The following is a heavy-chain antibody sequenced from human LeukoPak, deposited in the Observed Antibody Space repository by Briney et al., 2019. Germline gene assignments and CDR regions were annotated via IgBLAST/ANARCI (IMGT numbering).Heavy chain of an antibody. D-gene: IGHD3-10*01. CDR3: AKSFLWFGEYTPLDY. Sequence: PGGSLRLSCAASGFTFSSYGMHWVRQAPGKGLEWVAVISYDGSNKYYADSVKGRFTISRDNSKNTLYLQMNSLRAEDTAVYYCAKSFLWFGEYTPLDYWGQGTLVTVSS. CDR2: ISYDGSNK. CDR1: GFTFSSYG. V-gene: IGHV3-30*18. J-gene: IGHJ4*02.